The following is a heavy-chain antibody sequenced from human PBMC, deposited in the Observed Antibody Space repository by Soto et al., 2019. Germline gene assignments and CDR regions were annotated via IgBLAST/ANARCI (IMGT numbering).Heavy chain of an antibody. D-gene: IGHD3-10*01. Sequence: PSETLSLTCTVSGGSISSGNYYWSWIRQPPGKGLEWIGFISYSGSTYYSTSLKSRVTISVDTSKSQFSLNLSFVTAADTAVYYCARGVGSGSYYNQYNWFDPWGQGTLVTVSS. V-gene: IGHV4-30-4*01. CDR1: GGSISSGNYY. CDR3: ARGVGSGSYYNQYNWFDP. J-gene: IGHJ5*02. CDR2: ISYSGST.